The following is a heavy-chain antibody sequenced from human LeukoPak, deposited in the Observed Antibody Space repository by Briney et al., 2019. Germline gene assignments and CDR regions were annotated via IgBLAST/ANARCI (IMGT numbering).Heavy chain of an antibody. Sequence: GGSLRLSCAASRFTFSSYAMSWVRQAPGKGLEWVSGISGDGGSTYYADSVKGRFTISRDNSKNTLYLQMNSLRAEDTAVYYCAREAYYYMDVWGKGTTVTVSS. V-gene: IGHV3-23*01. CDR1: RFTFSSYA. CDR3: AREAYYYMDV. J-gene: IGHJ6*03. CDR2: ISGDGGST.